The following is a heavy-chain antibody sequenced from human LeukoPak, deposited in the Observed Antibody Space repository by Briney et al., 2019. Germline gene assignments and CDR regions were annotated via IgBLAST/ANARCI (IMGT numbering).Heavy chain of an antibody. CDR2: INSNSDTV. J-gene: IGHJ4*02. CDR3: AKVVSYYYGSGSYYDH. CDR1: GFTFRTYG. V-gene: IGHV3-48*01. D-gene: IGHD3-10*01. Sequence: GGSLILSCAASGFTFRTYGMNWVRQAPGKGLEWISYINSNSDTVHYSNSVEGRFTISRDNSKNTLYLQMNSLRAEDTAVYYCAKVVSYYYGSGSYYDHWGLGTLVTVSS.